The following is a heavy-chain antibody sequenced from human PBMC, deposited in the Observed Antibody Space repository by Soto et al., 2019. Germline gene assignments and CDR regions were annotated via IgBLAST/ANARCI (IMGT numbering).Heavy chain of an antibody. D-gene: IGHD3-22*01. CDR2: INPNSGGT. J-gene: IGHJ4*02. CDR1: GYTFTGYY. Sequence: ASVKVSCKASGYTFTGYYMHWVRQAPGQGLEWMGWINPNSGGTNYAQKFQGWVTMTRDTSISTAYMELSRLRSDDTAVYYCAREKYYYDSSGPFDYWGQGTLVTVSS. V-gene: IGHV1-2*04. CDR3: AREKYYYDSSGPFDY.